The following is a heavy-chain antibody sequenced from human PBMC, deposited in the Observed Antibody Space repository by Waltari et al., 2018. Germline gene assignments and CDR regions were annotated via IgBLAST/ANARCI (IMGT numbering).Heavy chain of an antibody. D-gene: IGHD1-26*01. J-gene: IGHJ3*02. CDR2: INEDERER. V-gene: IGHV3-7*01. Sequence: EVQLVESGGGLVQPGGSLTLSCAASGSALASYWTYWVRQAPGKGLEWVANINEDERERSFVDSVKGRFTISRDNAKNTLYLQMNSLRVEDTAVYYCARGRSETYRGGVFDIWGQGTMVTVSS. CDR1: GSALASYW. CDR3: ARGRSETYRGGVFDI.